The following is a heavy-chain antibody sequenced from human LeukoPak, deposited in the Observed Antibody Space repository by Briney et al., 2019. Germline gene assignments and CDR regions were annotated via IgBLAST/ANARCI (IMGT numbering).Heavy chain of an antibody. CDR2: IYYSGST. V-gene: IGHV4-59*01. Sequence: SETLSLTCTVSGGSISSYYWSWIRQPPGKGLEWIGYIYYSGSTYYNPSLKSRVTISVDTSKNQFSLKLSSVTAADTAVYYCAREDDILTGYHYWGQGTLVTVSS. CDR1: GGSISSYY. D-gene: IGHD3-9*01. CDR3: AREDDILTGYHY. J-gene: IGHJ4*02.